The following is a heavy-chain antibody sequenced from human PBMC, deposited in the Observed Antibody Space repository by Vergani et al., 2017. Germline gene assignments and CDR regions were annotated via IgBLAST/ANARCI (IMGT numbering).Heavy chain of an antibody. J-gene: IGHJ6*02. CDR1: GFTFSSYE. CDR3: AGDREIVVGGAYYYYGMDV. Sequence: EVQLVESGGGLVQPGGSLRLSCAASGFTFSSYEMNWVRQAPGKGLEWVSYISSSGSPIYYADSVKGRFTKSRDNAKKSLYLQMNSLRAAATAVYYCAGDREIVVGGAYYYYGMDVWGQGTTVTVSS. V-gene: IGHV3-48*03. D-gene: IGHD3-22*01. CDR2: ISSSGSPI.